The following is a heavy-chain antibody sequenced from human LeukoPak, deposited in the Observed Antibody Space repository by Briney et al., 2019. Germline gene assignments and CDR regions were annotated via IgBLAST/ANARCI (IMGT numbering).Heavy chain of an antibody. J-gene: IGHJ6*03. CDR1: GYTFTRYG. Sequence: ASATVSCKASGYTFTRYGISWVRQAPGQGLEWMGWISGYNGNTKYAQKLQGRVTMTTETSTSTAYMELRSLRSDDTAVYYCARYEVLGMTTIGDYYYMDVWGKGTTVTVSS. D-gene: IGHD3-22*01. CDR3: ARYEVLGMTTIGDYYYMDV. CDR2: ISGYNGNT. V-gene: IGHV1-18*01.